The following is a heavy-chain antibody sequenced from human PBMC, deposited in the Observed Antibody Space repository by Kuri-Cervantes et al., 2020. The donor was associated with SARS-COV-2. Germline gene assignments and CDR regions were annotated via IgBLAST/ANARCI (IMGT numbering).Heavy chain of an antibody. D-gene: IGHD6-6*01. Sequence: SETLSLTCNVSGGSISSGSYYWGWIRQPPGKGLEWIANINYIGSTYSNPFLKSRLTISVDTSTNRFSLKLNSVTAADTAVYYCARDRYSSSLFYYYYMDVWGKGTTVTVSS. J-gene: IGHJ6*03. CDR2: INYIGST. CDR3: ARDRYSSSLFYYYYMDV. CDR1: GGSISSGSYY. V-gene: IGHV4-39*02.